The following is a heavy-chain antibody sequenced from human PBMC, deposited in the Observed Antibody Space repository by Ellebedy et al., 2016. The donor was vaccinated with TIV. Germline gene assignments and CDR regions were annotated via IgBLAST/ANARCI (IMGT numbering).Heavy chain of an antibody. D-gene: IGHD5-18*01. Sequence: SETLSLTCTVSGGSVSSGSYYWSWIRQPPGKGLEWIGYIYYSGSTNYNPSLKSRVTISVDTSKNQFSLKLSSVTAADTAVYYCARGLSGGGSYGPRYFDLWGRGTLVTVSS. CDR2: IYYSGST. CDR1: GGSVSSGSYY. V-gene: IGHV4-61*01. J-gene: IGHJ2*01. CDR3: ARGLSGGGSYGPRYFDL.